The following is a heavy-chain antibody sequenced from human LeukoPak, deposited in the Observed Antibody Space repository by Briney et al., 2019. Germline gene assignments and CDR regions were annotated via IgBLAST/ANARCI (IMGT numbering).Heavy chain of an antibody. V-gene: IGHV1-18*01. CDR3: ARGSANYYDSSGYGY. D-gene: IGHD3-22*01. Sequence: ASVKVSCKASGYTFTSYGISWVRQAPGQGLEWVGWISAYNGNTNYAQKLQGRVTMTTDTSTSTAYMELRSLRSDDTAVYYCARGSANYYDSSGYGYWGQGTLVTVSS. J-gene: IGHJ4*02. CDR1: GYTFTSYG. CDR2: ISAYNGNT.